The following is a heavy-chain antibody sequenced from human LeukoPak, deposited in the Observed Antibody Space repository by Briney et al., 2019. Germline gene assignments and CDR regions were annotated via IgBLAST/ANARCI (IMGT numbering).Heavy chain of an antibody. Sequence: PGGSLRLSCAASGFTFSSYGMHWVRQAPGKGLEWVAFIRYDGSNKYYADSVKGRFTISRDNSKNTLYLQMNSLRAEDTAVYYCAKDVSSSWSFDYWGQGTLVTVSS. J-gene: IGHJ4*02. CDR3: AKDVSSSWSFDY. V-gene: IGHV3-30*02. CDR1: GFTFSSYG. D-gene: IGHD6-13*01. CDR2: IRYDGSNK.